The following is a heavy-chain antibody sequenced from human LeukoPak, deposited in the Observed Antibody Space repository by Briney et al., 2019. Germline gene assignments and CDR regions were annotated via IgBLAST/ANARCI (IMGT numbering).Heavy chain of an antibody. J-gene: IGHJ6*03. Sequence: GGSLRLSCAASGFTFSSYAMSWVRQAPWKGLEWVSAISGSGGSTYYADSVKGRFTISRDNSKNTLYLQMNSLRAEDTAVYYCAKEGDDFWSGWYYMDVWGKGTTVTVSS. CDR1: GFTFSSYA. CDR2: ISGSGGST. D-gene: IGHD3-3*01. V-gene: IGHV3-23*01. CDR3: AKEGDDFWSGWYYMDV.